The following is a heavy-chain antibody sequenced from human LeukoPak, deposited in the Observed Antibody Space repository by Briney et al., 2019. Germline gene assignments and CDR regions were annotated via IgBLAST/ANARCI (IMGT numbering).Heavy chain of an antibody. Sequence: ASVKVSCKASGGTFSSYAISWVRQAPGQGLEWMGRIIPILGIANYAQKFQGRVTITADKTTSTAYMELSSLRSEDTAVYYCAIRGSSGSLYFDYWGQGTLVTVSS. CDR1: GGTFSSYA. J-gene: IGHJ4*02. CDR3: AIRGSSGSLYFDY. CDR2: IIPILGIA. V-gene: IGHV1-69*04. D-gene: IGHD3-10*01.